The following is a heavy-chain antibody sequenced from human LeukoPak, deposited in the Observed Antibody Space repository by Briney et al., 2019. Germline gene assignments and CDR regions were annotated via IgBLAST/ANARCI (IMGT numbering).Heavy chain of an antibody. CDR3: ASLFDWLSYDAFDI. J-gene: IGHJ3*02. Sequence: SETLSLNCTVAGGSISSGDYYWSWIRQPPGKGLEWIGYIYYSGSTYYNPSLKSRVTISVDTSKNQFSLKLSSVTAADTAVYYCASLFDWLSYDAFDIWGQGTMVTVSS. D-gene: IGHD3-9*01. CDR1: GGSISSGDYY. CDR2: IYYSGST. V-gene: IGHV4-30-4*08.